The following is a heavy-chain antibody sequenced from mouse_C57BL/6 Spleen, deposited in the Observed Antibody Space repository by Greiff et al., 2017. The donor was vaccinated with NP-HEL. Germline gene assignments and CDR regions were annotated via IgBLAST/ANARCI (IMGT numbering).Heavy chain of an antibody. CDR2: IWTSGGT. V-gene: IGHV2-9-1*01. Sequence: QVQLQQSGPGLVAPSQSLSITCTVSGFSLTSYAVNWVRQPPGKGLEWLGVIWTSGGTNYNSALKYSLTISKDNSKSQVFLKMNSLQTDDTAKYXGARKDRNPWYFDVWGTGTTVTVSS. J-gene: IGHJ1*03. CDR3: ARKDRNPWYFDV. D-gene: IGHD2-1*01. CDR1: GFSLTSYA.